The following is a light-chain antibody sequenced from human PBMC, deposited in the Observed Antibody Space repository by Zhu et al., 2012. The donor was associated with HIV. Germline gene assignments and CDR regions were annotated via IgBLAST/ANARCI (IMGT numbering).Light chain of an antibody. CDR2: DTS. V-gene: IGKV3-11*01. J-gene: IGKJ4*01. CDR3: QQRSSWPLT. Sequence: IVLTQSPATLSLSPGERATVSCRASGSVRSFLAWYQQKPGQAPRLLIYDTSKRATGIPARFSGSGSGTRLHSHHQQPRSLKILSLYYCQQRSSWPLTFGGGTKVEIK. CDR1: GSVRSF.